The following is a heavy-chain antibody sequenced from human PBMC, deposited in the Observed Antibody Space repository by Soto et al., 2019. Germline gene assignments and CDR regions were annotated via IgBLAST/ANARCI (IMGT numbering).Heavy chain of an antibody. CDR1: GGTFSNAG. Sequence: GGSLRLSWAAAGGTFSNAGMSWVRQAPGKGLEWVGRIKSKTDGGTTDYAAPVKGRFTISRDDSKNTLYLQMNSLKTEDTAVYYWRLLEWLFPNVDYYYGMDVWGQGTTVTV. CDR2: IKSKTDGGTT. D-gene: IGHD3-3*01. V-gene: IGHV3-15*01. CDR3: RLLEWLFPNVDYYYGMDV. J-gene: IGHJ6*02.